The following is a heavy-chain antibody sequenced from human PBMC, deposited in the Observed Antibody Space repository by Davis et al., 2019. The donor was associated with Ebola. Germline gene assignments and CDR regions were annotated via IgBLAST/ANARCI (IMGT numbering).Heavy chain of an antibody. Sequence: LRLSCTVSGGSISSGSYYWSWIRQPAGKGLEWIGHIYTSESTNYNPSLKSRVTISVDTSKNQFALKLSSVTAADTAVYYCPRGLPGTVYWGQGTLVTVSS. D-gene: IGHD1-14*01. J-gene: IGHJ4*02. CDR2: IYTSEST. CDR1: GGSISSGSYY. V-gene: IGHV4-61*09. CDR3: PRGLPGTVY.